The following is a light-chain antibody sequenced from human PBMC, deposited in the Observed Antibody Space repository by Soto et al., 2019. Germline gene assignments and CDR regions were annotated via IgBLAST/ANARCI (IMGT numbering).Light chain of an antibody. Sequence: EVVLAQSPGTLSLSQGERATLSCRASQSVTSNYLAWYQQKPGQAPRLVMYGVSLRATGIPDRFSGSGSGTEFTLTISSLQSEDFAVYYCQQYKYLPHTFGQGTKVDIK. J-gene: IGKJ1*01. CDR3: QQYKYLPHT. CDR2: GVS. CDR1: QSVTSNY. V-gene: IGKV3-20*01.